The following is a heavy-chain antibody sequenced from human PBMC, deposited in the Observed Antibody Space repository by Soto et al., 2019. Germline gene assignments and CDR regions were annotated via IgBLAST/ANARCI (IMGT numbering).Heavy chain of an antibody. D-gene: IGHD2-2*01. Sequence: QVQLVESGGGLVEPGGSLRLSCAASGFSFSDYYMTWIRQAPGKGLEWVSYISYSGSDIYYADSVKGRFTISRDNAKNSLYLQMNSLRAEDTAVFYCARGILGPAAMFGLFDFWGQGTLVTVSS. CDR3: ARGILGPAAMFGLFDF. CDR2: ISYSGSDI. V-gene: IGHV3-11*01. CDR1: GFSFSDYY. J-gene: IGHJ4*02.